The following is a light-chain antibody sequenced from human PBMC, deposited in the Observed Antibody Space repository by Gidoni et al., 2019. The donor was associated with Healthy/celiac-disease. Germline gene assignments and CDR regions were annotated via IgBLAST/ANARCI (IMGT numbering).Light chain of an antibody. CDR1: QSISSW. CDR2: KAS. J-gene: IGKJ1*01. V-gene: IGKV1-5*03. Sequence: DIQMTQYPSTLSASVGDRVTITCRASQSISSWLAWYQQKPRKAPKLLIYKASSLESGVPSRFSGSGSGTEFTLTISSLQPDDFATYYCQQYNSYPWTFGQGTKVEIK. CDR3: QQYNSYPWT.